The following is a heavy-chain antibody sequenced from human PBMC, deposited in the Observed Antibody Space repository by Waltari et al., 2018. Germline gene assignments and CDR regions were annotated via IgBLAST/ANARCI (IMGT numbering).Heavy chain of an antibody. CDR2: FDPEDGET. CDR1: GYTLTELS. CDR3: ATVWYDSSGPHHWYFDL. J-gene: IGHJ2*01. Sequence: QVQLVQSGAEVKKPGASVKVSCKVSGYTLTELSMQWVRQAPGKGLEWMGGFDPEDGETIYAQKFQGRVTMTEDTSTDTAYMELSSLRSEDTAVYYCATVWYDSSGPHHWYFDLWGRGTLVTVSS. D-gene: IGHD3-22*01. V-gene: IGHV1-24*01.